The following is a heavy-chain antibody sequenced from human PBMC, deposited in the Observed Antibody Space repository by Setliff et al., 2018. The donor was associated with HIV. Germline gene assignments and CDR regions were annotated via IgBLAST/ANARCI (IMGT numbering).Heavy chain of an antibody. Sequence: SETLSLTCAVSGYSISTNEWWGWIRQHPGKGLAWIGYISNSGKIYYDPSLNSRVTLSADTSKNQLSLKLTSVTAEDTGVYYCARTVPHSAAQDAFDIWGQGTVVTVSS. V-gene: IGHV4-28*05. CDR1: GYSISTNEW. J-gene: IGHJ3*02. CDR3: ARTVPHSAAQDAFDI. D-gene: IGHD4-4*01. CDR2: ISNSGKI.